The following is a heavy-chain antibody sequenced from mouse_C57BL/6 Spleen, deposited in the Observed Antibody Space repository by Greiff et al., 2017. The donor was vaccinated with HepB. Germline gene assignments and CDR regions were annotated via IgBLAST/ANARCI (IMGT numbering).Heavy chain of an antibody. J-gene: IGHJ4*01. CDR1: GYTFTSYW. CDR3: ARAGGRRDYDAIDY. CDR2: IDPSDSYT. V-gene: IGHV1-59*01. Sequence: QVQLQQSGAELVRPGTSVKLSCKASGYTFTSYWMHWVKQRPGQGLEWIGVIDPSDSYTNYNHKFKGKATLTVDTSSSTAYMQLSSLTSEDSAVYYCARAGGRRDYDAIDYWGQGTSVTVAS. D-gene: IGHD2-12*01.